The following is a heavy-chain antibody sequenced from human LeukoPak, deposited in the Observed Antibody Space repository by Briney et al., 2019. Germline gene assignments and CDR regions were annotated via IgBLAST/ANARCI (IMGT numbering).Heavy chain of an antibody. J-gene: IGHJ4*02. CDR3: ARGGYSYGLIDY. CDR1: GFTFSDYY. D-gene: IGHD5-18*01. V-gene: IGHV3-11*04. CDR2: ISSSGSNI. Sequence: GGSLRLSCAASGFTFSDYYINWIRQAPGKGLEWVSYISSSGSNIYYADSVKGRFTISRDNAKNSLYLQMNNLRAEDTAVYYCARGGYSYGLIDYWAREPWSPSPQ.